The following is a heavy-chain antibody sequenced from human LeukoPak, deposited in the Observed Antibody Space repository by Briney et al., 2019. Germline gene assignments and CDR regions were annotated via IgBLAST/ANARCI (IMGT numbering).Heavy chain of an antibody. CDR1: GFTLRNYG. J-gene: IGHJ4*02. V-gene: IGHV3-23*01. CDR3: ANTHCDSSPIVWNF. Sequence: GGSLRLSCIASGFTLRNYGMSWVRQAPGKGLEWVSGLSDAGVRIFYSDSVKGRFTISRDNSKNTLYLQMDSLRAEDTAVYYCANTHCDSSPIVWNFWGQGTLVTVSS. D-gene: IGHD6-6*01. CDR2: LSDAGVRI.